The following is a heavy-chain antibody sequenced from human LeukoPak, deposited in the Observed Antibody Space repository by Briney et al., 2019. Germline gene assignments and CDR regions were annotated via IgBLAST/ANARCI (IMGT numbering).Heavy chain of an antibody. CDR3: ARDLYSSRTNDAFVI. J-gene: IGHJ3*02. CDR1: GGSISSYY. Sequence: SETLSLTCTVSGGSISSYYWSWIRQPAGKGLEWIGRIYTSGSTNYNPSLKSRVTISVDTSKNQFSLKLTSVTAADTALYYCARDLYSSRTNDAFVIWGQGTMVTVSS. CDR2: IYTSGST. V-gene: IGHV4-4*07. D-gene: IGHD6-13*01.